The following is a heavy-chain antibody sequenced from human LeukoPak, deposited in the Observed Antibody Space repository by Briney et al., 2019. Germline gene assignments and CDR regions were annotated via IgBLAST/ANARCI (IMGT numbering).Heavy chain of an antibody. CDR3: ASHPDFGGLVKDQYMGV. CDR2: ILPIFATT. D-gene: IGHD3-3*01. CDR1: GGTFSNFA. V-gene: IGHV1-69*13. J-gene: IGHJ6*03. Sequence: SVKVSCKASGGTFSNFAVSWVRQAPGQGLEWMGNILPIFATTNYAQKFQGRVTITADESTSTAYMELNSLRSEDTAVYYCASHPDFGGLVKDQYMGVWGTGTTVSVSS.